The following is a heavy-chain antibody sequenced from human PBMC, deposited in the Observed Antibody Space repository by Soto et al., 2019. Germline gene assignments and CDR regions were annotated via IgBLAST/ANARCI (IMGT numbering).Heavy chain of an antibody. J-gene: IGHJ3*02. V-gene: IGHV5-51*01. CDR3: TRDLDYNGNSDSFHI. CDR1: GYSFTRYW. Sequence: GESLKISCKGSGYSFTRYWIGWVRQMPGKGLEWMGIIYPRDSDTRYSPSFQGQVTISADKSISTAYLQWSSLKASDTAMYFCTRDLDYNGNSDSFHIWGQGTMVTVPS. CDR2: IYPRDSDT. D-gene: IGHD4-4*01.